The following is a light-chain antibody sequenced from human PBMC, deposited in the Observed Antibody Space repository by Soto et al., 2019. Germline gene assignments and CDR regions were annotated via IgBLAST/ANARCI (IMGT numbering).Light chain of an antibody. CDR3: CSYAGSSAV. Sequence: QSVLTQRASVSGSPGQSITISCTGTSSDVGSYNLVSWYQQHPGKAPKLMIYEVSKRPSGVSNRFSGSKSGNTASLTISGLQAEDEADYYCCSYAGSSAVFGGGTQLTVL. V-gene: IGLV2-23*02. J-gene: IGLJ3*02. CDR1: SSDVGSYNL. CDR2: EVS.